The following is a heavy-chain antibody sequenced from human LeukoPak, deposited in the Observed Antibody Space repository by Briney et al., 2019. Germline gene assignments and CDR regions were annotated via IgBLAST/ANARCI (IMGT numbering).Heavy chain of an antibody. CDR1: GYTFTSYY. V-gene: IGHV1-46*03. J-gene: IGHJ4*02. D-gene: IGHD6-13*01. CDR3: AREGIAAAGKDY. CDR2: INPSGGNT. Sequence: ASVEVSCKASGYTFTSYYMHWVRQAPGQGLEWMGIINPSGGNTSYAQKFQGRVTMTRDTSTSTVYMELSSLRSEDTAVYYCAREGIAAAGKDYWGQGTLVTVSS.